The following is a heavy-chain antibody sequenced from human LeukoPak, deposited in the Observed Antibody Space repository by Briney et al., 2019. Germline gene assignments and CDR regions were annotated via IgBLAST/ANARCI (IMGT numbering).Heavy chain of an antibody. CDR3: TTAYCSSTSCYLSY. D-gene: IGHD2-2*01. J-gene: IGHJ4*02. V-gene: IGHV3-15*01. CDR1: GFTFSNAW. CDR2: IKSKTDGGTT. Sequence: PGGSLRLSCAASGFTFSNAWMSWVRQAPGKGLEWVGRIKSKTDGGTTDYAAPVKGRFTISRDDSKNTLYLQMNSLKTEDTAVYYCTTAYCSSTSCYLSYWGQGTLVTVSS.